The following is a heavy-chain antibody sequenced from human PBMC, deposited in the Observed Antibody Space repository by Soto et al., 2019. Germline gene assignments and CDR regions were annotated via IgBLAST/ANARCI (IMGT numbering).Heavy chain of an antibody. CDR2: IYHSGST. J-gene: IGHJ5*02. Sequence: SETLSLTCAVSSGSISSSNWWSWVRQPPGKGLEWIGEIYHSGSTNYNPSLKSRVTISVDKSKNQFSLKLSSVTAADTAVYYCARVRFFGCSGGSCYRELPFDPWGQGTLVTVSS. CDR3: ARVRFFGCSGGSCYRELPFDP. V-gene: IGHV4-4*02. CDR1: SGSISSSNW. D-gene: IGHD2-15*01.